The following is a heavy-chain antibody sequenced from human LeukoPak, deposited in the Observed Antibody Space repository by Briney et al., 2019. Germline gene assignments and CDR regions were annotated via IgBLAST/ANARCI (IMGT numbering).Heavy chain of an antibody. D-gene: IGHD2-21*01. CDR3: ARVRHCGGECYDAFYI. CDR2: IYTSGST. V-gene: IGHV4-4*07. Sequence: SETLSLTCSVPGGSISSYSCNWIRQPAGKGLEWIGRIYTSGSTNYNPSLKSRVTLSVDTSKNHFSLRLNSVTAADTAVYYCARVRHCGGECYDAFYIWGQGTMVTVSS. CDR1: GGSISSYS. J-gene: IGHJ3*02.